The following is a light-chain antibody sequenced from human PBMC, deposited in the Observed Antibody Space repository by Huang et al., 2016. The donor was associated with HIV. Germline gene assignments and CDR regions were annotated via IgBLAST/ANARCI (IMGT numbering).Light chain of an antibody. CDR3: QQLNSYPWT. CDR2: AAS. Sequence: IQLTQSPSSLSASVGDRVTITCRASQGISSYFAWCQQQPGKAPKLLIYAASPLQSGVPSRFSGRGSGTDFTLTISSLQPEGFATYYCQQLNSYPWTFGQGTRVEIK. CDR1: QGISSY. V-gene: IGKV1-9*01. J-gene: IGKJ1*01.